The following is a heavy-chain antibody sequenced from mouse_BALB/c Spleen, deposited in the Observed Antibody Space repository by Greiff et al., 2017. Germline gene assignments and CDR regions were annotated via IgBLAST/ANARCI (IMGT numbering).Heavy chain of an antibody. CDR3: APYGNYPWFAY. J-gene: IGHJ3*01. V-gene: IGHV14-3*02. CDR1: GFNIKDTY. CDR2: IDPANGNT. Sequence: GQLQQSGAELVKPGASVKLSCTASGFNIKDTYMHWVKQRPEQGLEWIGRIDPANGNTKYDPKFQGKATITADTSSNTAYLQLSSLTSEDTAVYYCAPYGNYPWFAYWGQGTLVTVSA. D-gene: IGHD2-1*01.